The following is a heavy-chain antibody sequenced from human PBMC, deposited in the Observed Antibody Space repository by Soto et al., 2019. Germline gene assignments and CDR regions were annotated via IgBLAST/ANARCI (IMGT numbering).Heavy chain of an antibody. D-gene: IGHD4-17*01. J-gene: IGHJ4*02. CDR1: GFTFSSYS. CDR3: ARDPFNDYGDYLDDY. Sequence: EVPLVESGGGLVKPGGSLRLSCAASGFTFSSYSMNWVRQAPGKGLEWVSSISSSSSYIYYADSVKGRFTISRDNAKNSLYLQMNSLRAEDTAVYYCARDPFNDYGDYLDDYWGQGTLVTVSS. CDR2: ISSSSSYI. V-gene: IGHV3-21*01.